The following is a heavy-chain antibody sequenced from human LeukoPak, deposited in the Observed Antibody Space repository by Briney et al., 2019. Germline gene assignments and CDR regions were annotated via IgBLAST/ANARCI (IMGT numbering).Heavy chain of an antibody. CDR3: LRDNAYTFDY. CDR1: GFKFSSYW. V-gene: IGHV3-74*01. J-gene: IGHJ4*01. D-gene: IGHD5-24*01. Sequence: PGGSLRLSCAVSGFKFSSYWMNWVRQVPGKGMMWVAHINTNGDSANYADSVKGRFTISRDNAKSTLSLQMNSLRAEDTAIYYCLRDNAYTFDYWGQGTLVTVSS. CDR2: INTNGDSA.